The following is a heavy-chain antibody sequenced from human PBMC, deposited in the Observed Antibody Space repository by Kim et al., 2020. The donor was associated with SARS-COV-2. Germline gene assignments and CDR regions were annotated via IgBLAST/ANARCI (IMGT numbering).Heavy chain of an antibody. D-gene: IGHD2-8*01. CDR3: ARSPDQEDGPHIALLPATMCDN. CDR1: GFSFTSYW. J-gene: IGHJ4*02. V-gene: IGHV3-7*03. Sequence: GGSLRLSCVASGFSFTSYWMSWVRQAPGKGLEWVAAIKEDGSEKFYEDSVKGRFTISRDNAKNSVFLQMDSLRNEDTAVYFCARSPDQEDGPHIALLPATMCDNWGQGTLVTVSS. CDR2: IKEDGSEK.